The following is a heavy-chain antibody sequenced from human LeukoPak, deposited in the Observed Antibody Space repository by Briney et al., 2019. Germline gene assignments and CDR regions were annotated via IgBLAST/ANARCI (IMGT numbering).Heavy chain of an antibody. J-gene: IGHJ4*02. CDR1: GFTFDDYA. V-gene: IGHV3-9*01. Sequence: GRSLRLSCAASGFTFDDYAMHWVRQAPGKGLEGVSGIRWNSGSILYADSVKGRFTISRDNAKNSLYLQLNSLRAADTALYYCAKGRAIAAAGLPDYWGPRTLVTVSS. CDR3: AKGRAIAAAGLPDY. CDR2: IRWNSGSI. D-gene: IGHD6-13*01.